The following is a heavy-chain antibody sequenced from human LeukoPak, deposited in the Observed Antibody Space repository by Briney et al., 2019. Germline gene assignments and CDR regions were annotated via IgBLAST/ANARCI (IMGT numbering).Heavy chain of an antibody. V-gene: IGHV1-69*04. CDR3: ARGDEDGELLDY. D-gene: IGHD1-7*01. CDR1: GYTFTSYD. CDR2: IIPILGIA. J-gene: IGHJ4*02. Sequence: VASVKVSCKASGYTFTSYDINWVRQATGQGLAWMGRIIPILGIANYAQKFQGRVTITADKSTSTAYMELSSLRSEDTAVYYCARGDEDGELLDYWGQGTLVTVSS.